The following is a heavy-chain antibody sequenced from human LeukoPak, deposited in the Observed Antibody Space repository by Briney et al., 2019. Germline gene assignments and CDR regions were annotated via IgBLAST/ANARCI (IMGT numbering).Heavy chain of an antibody. CDR1: GGTFSLYA. D-gene: IGHD3-22*01. CDR3: ARVGNYYDSSGVFDY. J-gene: IGHJ4*02. Sequence: SVSVSYKASGGTFSLYAISWVRQAPGQGLEWMGGINPICGRTNYAQKFQGKVTITADKSTSTAYMELSRLRSEDTAVYYCARVGNYYDSSGVFDYWGQGTLVTVSS. V-gene: IGHV1-69*06. CDR2: INPICGRT.